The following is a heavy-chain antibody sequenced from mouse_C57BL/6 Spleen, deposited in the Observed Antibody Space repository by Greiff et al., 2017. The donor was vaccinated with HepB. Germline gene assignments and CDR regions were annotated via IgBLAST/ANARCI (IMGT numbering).Heavy chain of an antibody. CDR3: ARRYYGTLYAMDY. D-gene: IGHD1-1*01. Sequence: DVQLVESGGGLVKPGGSLKLSCAASGFTFSDYGMHWVRQAPEKGLEWVAYISSGSSTIYYADTVKGRFTISRDNAKNTLFLQMTSLRSEDTAMYYCARRYYGTLYAMDYWGQGTSVTVSS. V-gene: IGHV5-17*01. CDR2: ISSGSSTI. J-gene: IGHJ4*01. CDR1: GFTFSDYG.